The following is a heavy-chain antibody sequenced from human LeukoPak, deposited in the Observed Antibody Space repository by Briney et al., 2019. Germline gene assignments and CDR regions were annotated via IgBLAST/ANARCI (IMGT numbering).Heavy chain of an antibody. Sequence: GGSLRLSCAASGFTFSSYEMSWVRQAPGKGLEWVSYISSSGSTIYYADSVKGRFTISRDNAKNSLYLQMNSLRAEVTALYYCARDWGTYNYYFDYWGQGTLVTVSS. D-gene: IGHD1-1*01. CDR2: ISSSGSTI. CDR1: GFTFSSYE. J-gene: IGHJ4*02. V-gene: IGHV3-48*03. CDR3: ARDWGTYNYYFDY.